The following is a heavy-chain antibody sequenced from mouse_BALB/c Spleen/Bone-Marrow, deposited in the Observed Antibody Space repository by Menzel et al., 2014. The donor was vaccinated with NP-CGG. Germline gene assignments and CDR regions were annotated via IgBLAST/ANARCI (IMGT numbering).Heavy chain of an antibody. CDR2: INPNNGGT. J-gene: IGHJ1*01. D-gene: IGHD1-1*01. V-gene: IGHV1-18*01. CDR1: GYTFTDYN. Sequence: VQLQRSGPELVKPGASVKIPCKASGYTFTDYNMDWVKQSPGKSLEWIGDINPNNGGTIYNQKFKGKATLTVDKSSSTYMKERRCLTSEDTAFFYGARVYYYDGSYWYFDGWGAGTTVTVSS. CDR3: ARVYYYDGSYWYFDG.